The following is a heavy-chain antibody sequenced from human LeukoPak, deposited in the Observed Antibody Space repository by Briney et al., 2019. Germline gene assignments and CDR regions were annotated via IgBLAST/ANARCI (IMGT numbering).Heavy chain of an antibody. J-gene: IGHJ4*02. V-gene: IGHV3-73*01. D-gene: IGHD4-11*01. CDR1: GFTFSGSA. CDR3: TSHGRTTGSFDY. Sequence: GGSLRLSCAASGFTFSGSAMHWVRQASGKGLEWVGRIRSKANSYATAYAASVKGRLTISRDDSKNTAYLQMNSLKTEDTAVYYCTSHGRTTGSFDYWGQGTLVTVSS. CDR2: IRSKANSYAT.